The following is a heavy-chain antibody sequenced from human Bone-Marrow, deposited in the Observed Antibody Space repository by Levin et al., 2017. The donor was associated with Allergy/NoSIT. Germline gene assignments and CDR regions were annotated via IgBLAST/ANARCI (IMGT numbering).Heavy chain of an antibody. CDR1: GGSISSYY. Sequence: SETLSLTCTVSGGSISSYYWSWIRQPPGKGLEWIGYIYYSGSTNYNPSLKSRVTISVDTSKNQFSLKLSSVTAADTAVYYCARAECSTTRCHMDFDNWGQGTLVTVSS. CDR2: IYYSGST. J-gene: IGHJ4*02. CDR3: ARAECSTTRCHMDFDN. V-gene: IGHV4-59*01. D-gene: IGHD2-2*02.